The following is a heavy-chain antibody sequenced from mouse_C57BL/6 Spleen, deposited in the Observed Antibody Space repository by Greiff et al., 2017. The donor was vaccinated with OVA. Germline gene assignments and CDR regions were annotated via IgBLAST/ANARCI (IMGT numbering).Heavy chain of an antibody. V-gene: IGHV1-62-2*01. CDR3: ARHGPNYYYGSSFDY. J-gene: IGHJ2*01. CDR2: FYPGSGSI. CDR1: GYTFTEYT. D-gene: IGHD1-1*01. Sequence: VHLVESGAELVKPGASVKLSCKASGYTFTEYTIHWVKQRSGQGLEWIGWFYPGSGSIKYNEKFKDKATLTADKSSSTVYMELSRLTSEDSAVYFCARHGPNYYYGSSFDYWGQGTTLTVSS.